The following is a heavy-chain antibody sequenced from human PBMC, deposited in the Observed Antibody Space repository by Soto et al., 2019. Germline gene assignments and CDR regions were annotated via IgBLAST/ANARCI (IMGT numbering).Heavy chain of an antibody. D-gene: IGHD6-13*01. CDR2: IYHSGST. CDR3: ARAALAAAGVPHFVY. Sequence: QLQLQESGSGLVKPSQTLSLTCAVSGGSISSGGYSWSWIRQPPGKGLEWIGYIYHSGSTYYNPSLKSRVTISVDRSKNQFSLKLSSVTAADTAVYYCARAALAAAGVPHFVYWGQGTLVTVSS. J-gene: IGHJ4*02. CDR1: GGSISSGGYS. V-gene: IGHV4-30-2*01.